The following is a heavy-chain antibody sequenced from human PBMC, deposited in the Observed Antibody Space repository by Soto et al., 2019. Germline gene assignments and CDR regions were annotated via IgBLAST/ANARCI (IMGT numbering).Heavy chain of an antibody. J-gene: IGHJ6*02. V-gene: IGHV3-49*02. CDR2: IRGSTYGGTT. D-gene: IGHD3-3*01. Sequence: WVRQAPGKGLQWLGLIRGSTYGGTTEYAASVKGRFTISRDDSKGITYLQMNSLKTEDTAVYYCSRDGDFYGLDVWGQGTTVTVSS. CDR3: SRDGDFYGLDV.